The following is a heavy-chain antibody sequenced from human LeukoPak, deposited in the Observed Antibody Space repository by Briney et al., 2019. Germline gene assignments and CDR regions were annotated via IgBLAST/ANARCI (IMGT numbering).Heavy chain of an antibody. J-gene: IGHJ6*02. CDR2: IWHDGSQI. CDR1: GFIFENYA. CDR3: ARETIRVPGRGTGMDV. V-gene: IGHV3-33*01. D-gene: IGHD3-16*01. Sequence: GGSLRLSCATSGFIFENYAIHWVRQTPGKALQWVAVIWHDGSQIYYGDFVKGRFTISRDMSKGSVFLQMNGLGADDTATYFYARETIRVPGRGTGMDVWGQGTTVIVSS.